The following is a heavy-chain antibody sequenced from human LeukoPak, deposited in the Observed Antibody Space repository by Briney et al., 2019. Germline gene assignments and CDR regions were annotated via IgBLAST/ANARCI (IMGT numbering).Heavy chain of an antibody. V-gene: IGHV4-39*01. CDR1: GGSISSSSYY. Sequence: NPSETLSLTCTVSGGSISSSSYYWGWIRQPPGKGLEWIGSIYYSGSTYYNPSLKSRVTISVDTSKNQFSLKLSSVTAADTAVYYCARARDTAMVPPYYYYYMDVWGKGTTVTISS. D-gene: IGHD5-18*01. CDR3: ARARDTAMVPPYYYYYMDV. CDR2: IYYSGST. J-gene: IGHJ6*03.